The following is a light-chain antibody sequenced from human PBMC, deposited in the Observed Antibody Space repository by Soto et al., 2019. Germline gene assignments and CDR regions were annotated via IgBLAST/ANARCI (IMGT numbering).Light chain of an antibody. Sequence: DIVMTQTPLSSPVTLGQPASISCRSSQSLVDSAGNTHLSWLQQRPGQPPRLLIYTVSSRFSGVPDTXSGSGAGTDFTLHISRVEAEDVGLYYCMQTAQFPRTFGQGTKVEI. J-gene: IGKJ1*01. CDR2: TVS. CDR1: QSLVDSAGNTH. CDR3: MQTAQFPRT. V-gene: IGKV2-24*01.